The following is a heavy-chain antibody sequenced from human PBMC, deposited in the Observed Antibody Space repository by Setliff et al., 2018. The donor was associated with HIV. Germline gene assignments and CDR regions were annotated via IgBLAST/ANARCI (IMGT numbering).Heavy chain of an antibody. CDR1: GGTFSNYA. D-gene: IGHD3-3*01. V-gene: IGHV1-2*02. Sequence: ASVKVSCKSSGGTFSNYAFSWVRQAPGQGLEWMGNINPHTGVTKYAEKFQGRVTMTRDTSINTIYMELSRLRSDDTAVYYCARDLRDGFEEWFSTLDDGMDVWGQGTTVTVSS. J-gene: IGHJ6*02. CDR2: INPHTGVT. CDR3: ARDLRDGFEEWFSTLDDGMDV.